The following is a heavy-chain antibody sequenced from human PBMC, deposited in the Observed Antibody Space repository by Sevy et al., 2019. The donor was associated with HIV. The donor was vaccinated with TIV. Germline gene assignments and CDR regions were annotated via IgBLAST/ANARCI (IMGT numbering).Heavy chain of an antibody. CDR1: GFTSGSFY. D-gene: IGHD6-19*01. Sequence: GGSLRLSCAASGFTSGSFYMHWVRQTPKKGRVWVSNINSDGRLSNYADSVKGRFIVSRDNAKNTQHLQMTSLGAEDTAVYYCAIGSAGTAQLWGQGILVTVSS. CDR2: INSDGRLS. J-gene: IGHJ4*02. CDR3: AIGSAGTAQL. V-gene: IGHV3-74*01.